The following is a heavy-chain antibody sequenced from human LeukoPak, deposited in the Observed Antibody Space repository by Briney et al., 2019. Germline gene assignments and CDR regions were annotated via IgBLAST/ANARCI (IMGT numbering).Heavy chain of an antibody. CDR1: GYTFTSYY. J-gene: IGHJ4*02. CDR3: ARATIFGVVIFSLDY. Sequence: ASVKVSCKASGYTFTSYYMHWVRLAPGQGLEWMGIINPSGGSTSYAQKFQGRVTMTRDTSTSTVYMELSSLRSEDTAVYYCARATIFGVVIFSLDYRGQGTLVTVSS. D-gene: IGHD3-3*01. V-gene: IGHV1-46*01. CDR2: INPSGGST.